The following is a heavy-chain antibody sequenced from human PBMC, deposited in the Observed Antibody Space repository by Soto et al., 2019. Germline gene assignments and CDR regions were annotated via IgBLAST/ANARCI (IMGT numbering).Heavy chain of an antibody. CDR2: IIPILGIA. Sequence: ASVKVSCKASGGTFSSYTISWVRQAPGQGLEWMGRIIPILGIANYAQKFQGRVTITADKSTNTAYMELSSLRSEDTAVYYCARGVGVVTTPPPPFDYWGQGTLVTVSS. CDR1: GGTFSSYT. CDR3: ARGVGVVTTPPPPFDY. J-gene: IGHJ4*02. D-gene: IGHD4-17*01. V-gene: IGHV1-69*02.